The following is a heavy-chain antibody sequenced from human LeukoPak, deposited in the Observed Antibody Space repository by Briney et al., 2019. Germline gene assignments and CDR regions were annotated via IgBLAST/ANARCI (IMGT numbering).Heavy chain of an antibody. D-gene: IGHD3-10*01. CDR1: GFTFSSYW. CDR2: INQDGSEK. Sequence: GGSLRLSCTASGFTFSSYWMNWVRQAPGKGLEWVANINQDGSEKYYVDSVKGRFTISRDNAKNSLYLQMNSLRAEDTAVYYCARDPPWGGSGSYYKDWGQGTLVTVSS. J-gene: IGHJ4*02. V-gene: IGHV3-7*01. CDR3: ARDPPWGGSGSYYKD.